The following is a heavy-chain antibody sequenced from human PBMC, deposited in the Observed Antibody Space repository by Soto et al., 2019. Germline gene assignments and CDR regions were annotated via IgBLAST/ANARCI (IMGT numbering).Heavy chain of an antibody. Sequence: GGSLRLSCAASGFTFSSYWMHWVRQAPGKGLVWVSRINSDGSSTSYADSVKGRFTISRDNAKNTLYLQMNSLRAEDTAVYYCANGVTMASTDYWGQGTLVTVSS. D-gene: IGHD3-10*01. J-gene: IGHJ4*02. V-gene: IGHV3-74*01. CDR1: GFTFSSYW. CDR3: ANGVTMASTDY. CDR2: INSDGSST.